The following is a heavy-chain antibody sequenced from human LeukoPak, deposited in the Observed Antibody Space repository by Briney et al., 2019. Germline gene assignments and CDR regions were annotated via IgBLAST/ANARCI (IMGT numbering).Heavy chain of an antibody. CDR2: INPNSGGT. V-gene: IGHV1-2*02. D-gene: IGHD3-3*01. CDR1: GYTFTGYY. J-gene: IGHJ6*03. CDR3: ATPSPLRFLEWFPRDYYYYMDV. Sequence: GASVKVSCKASGYTFTGYYMHWVRQAPGQGLEWMGWINPNSGGTNYAQKFQGRVTMTRDTSISTAYMELSRLRSDDTAVYYCATPSPLRFLEWFPRDYYYYMDVWGKGTTVTVSS.